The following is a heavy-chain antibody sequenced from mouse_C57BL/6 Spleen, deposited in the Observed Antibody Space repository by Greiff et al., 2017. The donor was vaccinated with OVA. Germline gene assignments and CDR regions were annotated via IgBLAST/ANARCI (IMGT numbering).Heavy chain of an antibody. D-gene: IGHD1-1*01. Sequence: QVQLQQSGAELVRPGTSVKVSCKASGYAFTNYLIEWVKQRPGQGLEWIGVINPGSGGTNYNEKFKGKATLTADKSSSTAYMQLSSLTSEDSAVYFCAREALLRSYFDYWGQGTTLTVSS. CDR3: AREALLRSYFDY. J-gene: IGHJ2*01. CDR1: GYAFTNYL. CDR2: INPGSGGT. V-gene: IGHV1-54*01.